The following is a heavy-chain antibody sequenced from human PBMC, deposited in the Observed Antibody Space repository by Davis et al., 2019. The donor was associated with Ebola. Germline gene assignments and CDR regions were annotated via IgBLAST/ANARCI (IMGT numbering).Heavy chain of an antibody. J-gene: IGHJ4*02. CDR3: ASAPGRFLEWWEDY. D-gene: IGHD3-3*01. CDR1: GGSFSGYY. V-gene: IGHV4-34*01. CDR2: INHSGST. Sequence: SETLSLTCAVYGGSFSGYYWTWIRQPPGKGLEWIGEINHSGSTNYNQSLKSRVTISTDTSKNQLSLKLYSVTVVDTAVYYCASAPGRFLEWWEDYWTQGTLVSVSS.